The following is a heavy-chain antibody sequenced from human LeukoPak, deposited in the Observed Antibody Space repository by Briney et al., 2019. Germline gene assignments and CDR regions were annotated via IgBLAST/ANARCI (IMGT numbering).Heavy chain of an antibody. Sequence: SETLSLTCTVSGGSISSYYWSWIRQPPGKGLEWIGYIYYSGSTNYNPSLKSRVTISVDTSKNQFSLKLSSVTAADTAVYYCARPVYRSSTSCYAFDIWGQGTMVTVSS. J-gene: IGHJ3*02. CDR2: IYYSGST. D-gene: IGHD2-2*01. CDR3: ARPVYRSSTSCYAFDI. V-gene: IGHV4-59*01. CDR1: GGSISSYY.